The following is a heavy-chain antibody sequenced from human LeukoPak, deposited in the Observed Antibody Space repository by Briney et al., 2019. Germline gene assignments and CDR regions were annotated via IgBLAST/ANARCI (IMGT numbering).Heavy chain of an antibody. Sequence: SGPMLVNPTQTLTLTCTFSGFSLSTSGVGVGWIRQPPGKALERLALIYWNDDKRYSPSLKSRLTITKDTSKNQVVLTMTNMDPVDTATYYCAHPQVHGDYFDYWGQGTLVTVSS. J-gene: IGHJ4*02. CDR2: IYWNDDK. V-gene: IGHV2-5*01. CDR1: GFSLSTSGVG. CDR3: AHPQVHGDYFDY. D-gene: IGHD4-17*01.